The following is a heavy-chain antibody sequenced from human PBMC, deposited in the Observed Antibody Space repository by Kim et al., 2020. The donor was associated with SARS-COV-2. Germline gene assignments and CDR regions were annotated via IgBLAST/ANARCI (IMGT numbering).Heavy chain of an antibody. V-gene: IGHV4-34*01. J-gene: IGHJ5*02. D-gene: IGHD3-3*01. Sequence: NSRVTISVDTSKSQFSLKLSSVTAADTAVYYCARAQLRFLEWLSRGWFDPWGQGTLVTVSS. CDR3: ARAQLRFLEWLSRGWFDP.